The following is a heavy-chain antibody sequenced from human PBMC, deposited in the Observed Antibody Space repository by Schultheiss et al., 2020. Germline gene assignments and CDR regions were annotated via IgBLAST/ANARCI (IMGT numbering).Heavy chain of an antibody. D-gene: IGHD3-9*01. Sequence: GGSLRLSCAASGFTFSNYGMHWVRQAPGKGLEWVAVIWYDGSNKYYADSVKGRFTISRDNSKNTLYLQMNSLRAEDTAVYYCAREALELQYFDWLSHFDYWGQGTLVTVSS. CDR3: AREALELQYFDWLSHFDY. CDR2: IWYDGSNK. J-gene: IGHJ4*02. CDR1: GFTFSNYG. V-gene: IGHV3-33*01.